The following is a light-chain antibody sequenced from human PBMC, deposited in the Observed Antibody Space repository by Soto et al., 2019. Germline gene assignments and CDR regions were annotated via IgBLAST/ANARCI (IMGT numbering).Light chain of an antibody. J-gene: IGKJ3*01. CDR1: QSINSRY. Sequence: EIVLTQSPGTLSLSPGERATLSCRASQSINSRYLAWYQQKPGQAPRLLIYGASSRATGIPARFSGSGSGTDFTLTISRLEPEDFAVYYCQQFGSSPGLTFGPGTKVDIK. CDR2: GAS. V-gene: IGKV3-20*01. CDR3: QQFGSSPGLT.